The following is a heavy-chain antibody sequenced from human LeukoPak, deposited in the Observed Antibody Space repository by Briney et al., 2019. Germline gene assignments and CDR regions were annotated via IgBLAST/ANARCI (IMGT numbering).Heavy chain of an antibody. CDR1: GGSIRTTSYY. V-gene: IGHV4-39*07. CDR2: IYFSGST. D-gene: IGHD3-3*01. CDR3: ARGGTFWDS. J-gene: IGHJ4*02. Sequence: SETLSLTCTVSGGSIRTTSYYWGWIRQSPGREPEWIGTIYFSGSTYYNPSLESRVTTSVDTSNNQFSLKLNSVTAADTAVYYCARGGTFWDSWGQGTLATVSS.